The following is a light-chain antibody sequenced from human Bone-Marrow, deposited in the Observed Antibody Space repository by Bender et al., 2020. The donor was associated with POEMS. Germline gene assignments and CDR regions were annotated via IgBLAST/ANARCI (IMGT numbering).Light chain of an antibody. J-gene: IGLJ2*01. CDR1: GTGVGDYDS. V-gene: IGLV2-14*01. CDR3: SAYARGGAVL. Sequence: QSALTQPASVSGSPGQSITMSCTGSGTGVGDYDSVSWYHQHPGKAPKLLIYEVSNRPSGVSDRFSASQSGNTASLTVSGLQADDEGYYYCSAYARGGAVLLGGGTRLTVL. CDR2: EVS.